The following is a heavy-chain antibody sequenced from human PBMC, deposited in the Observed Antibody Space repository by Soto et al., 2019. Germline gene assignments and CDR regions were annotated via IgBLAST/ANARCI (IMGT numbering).Heavy chain of an antibody. CDR2: ISSSSSYT. CDR3: ARDHEGYSSSWPDYYGMDV. J-gene: IGHJ6*02. D-gene: IGHD6-13*01. CDR1: GFTFSDYY. Sequence: GGSLRLSCAASGFTFSDYYMSWIRQAPGKGLEWVSYISSSSSYTNYADSVKGRFTISRDNAKNSLYLQMNSLRAEDTAVYYCARDHEGYSSSWPDYYGMDVWGQGTTVTVSS. V-gene: IGHV3-11*06.